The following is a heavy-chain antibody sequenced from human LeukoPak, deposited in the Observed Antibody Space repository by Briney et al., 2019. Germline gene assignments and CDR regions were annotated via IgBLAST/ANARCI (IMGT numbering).Heavy chain of an antibody. CDR1: GGSISSYY. CDR2: IYYSGST. Sequence: SETLSLTCPVSGGSISSYYWSWIRQPPGKGLEWIGYIYYSGSTNYNPSLKSRVTISVDTSKNQFSLKLSSVTAANTAVYYCASNYDSSGSIGLWGQGTLVTVSS. V-gene: IGHV4-59*01. J-gene: IGHJ4*02. CDR3: ASNYDSSGSIGL. D-gene: IGHD3-22*01.